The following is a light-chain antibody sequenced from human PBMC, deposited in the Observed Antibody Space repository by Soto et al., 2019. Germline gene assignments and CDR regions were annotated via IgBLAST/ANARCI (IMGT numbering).Light chain of an antibody. CDR2: EVS. J-gene: IGLJ3*02. CDR3: TSYAGSNIWV. Sequence: QSDLTQPPSASGYPGQSVTISCTGTSSDVGAYNYVSWYQQYPGKAPKLMIYEVSKRPSGVPDRFSGSKSGKTASLTVSGLQPEDEADYYCTSYAGSNIWVFGGGTKLTVL. CDR1: SSDVGAYNY. V-gene: IGLV2-8*01.